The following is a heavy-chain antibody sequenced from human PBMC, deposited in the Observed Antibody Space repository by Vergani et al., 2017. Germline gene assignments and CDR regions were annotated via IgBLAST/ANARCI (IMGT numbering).Heavy chain of an antibody. Sequence: EVQLVESGGGLEQPGGSLRLSCAASGLTFSSYSMNWVRQAPGKGLEWVSYISSSSRTIYYAESVKGRFTISRDNAKNSLYLQMNSLRAEDTAVYYCARGIAGYFDYWGQGTLVTVSS. CDR3: ARGIAGYFDY. V-gene: IGHV3-48*01. CDR2: ISSSSRTI. J-gene: IGHJ4*02. D-gene: IGHD2-15*01. CDR1: GLTFSSYS.